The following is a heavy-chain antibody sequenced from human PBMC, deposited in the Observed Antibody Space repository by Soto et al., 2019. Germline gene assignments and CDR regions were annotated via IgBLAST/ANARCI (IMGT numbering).Heavy chain of an antibody. V-gene: IGHV4-30-4*01. Sequence: KPSETLSLTCTVSGGSISSGDYYWSWIRQPPGKGLEWIGYIYYSGSTYYNPSLKSRVTMSVDTSKNQFSLKLSSVTAADTAVYYCARVVVENWFDPWGQGTLVTVSS. CDR3: ARVVVENWFDP. CDR1: GGSISSGDYY. J-gene: IGHJ5*02. D-gene: IGHD2-15*01. CDR2: IYYSGST.